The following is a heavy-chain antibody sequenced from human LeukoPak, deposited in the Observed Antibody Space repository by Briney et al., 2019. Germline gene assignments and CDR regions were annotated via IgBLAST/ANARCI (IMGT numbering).Heavy chain of an antibody. Sequence: GGSLRLSCAASGFTFSSYGMHWVRQAPGKGLEWVALIWYAGRDIYYADSVKGRFIISRDNSKNTLYLQMNTLRAEDTAVYYCARGSAALYYFDFWGQGTLIAVCS. CDR3: ARGSAALYYFDF. D-gene: IGHD2-2*01. V-gene: IGHV3-33*01. CDR1: GFTFSSYG. CDR2: IWYAGRDI. J-gene: IGHJ4*02.